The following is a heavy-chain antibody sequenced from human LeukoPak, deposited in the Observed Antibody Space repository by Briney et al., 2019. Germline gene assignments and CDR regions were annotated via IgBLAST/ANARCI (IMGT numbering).Heavy chain of an antibody. V-gene: IGHV4-34*01. CDR3: ARRRIAAAGTDY. Sequence: SETLSLTCAVYGGSFSGYYWSWIRQPPGKGLEWIGEINHSGSTNYNPSLKSRVTISVDTSKNQFSLKLNSVTAADTAVYYCARRRIAAAGTDYWGQGTLVTVSS. D-gene: IGHD6-13*01. CDR1: GGSFSGYY. CDR2: INHSGST. J-gene: IGHJ4*02.